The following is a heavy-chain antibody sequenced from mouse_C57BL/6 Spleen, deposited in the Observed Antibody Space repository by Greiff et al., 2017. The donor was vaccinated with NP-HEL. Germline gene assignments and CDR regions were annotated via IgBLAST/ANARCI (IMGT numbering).Heavy chain of an antibody. Sequence: QVQLQQPGAELVMPGASVKLSCKASGYTFTSYWMHWVKQRPGQGLEWIGEIDPSDSYTNYNQKFKGKSTLTVDKSSSTAYMQLSSLTSEDSAVYYCARSGYYGSRGFDYWGQGTTLTVSS. J-gene: IGHJ2*01. V-gene: IGHV1-69*01. CDR1: GYTFTSYW. CDR2: IDPSDSYT. CDR3: ARSGYYGSRGFDY. D-gene: IGHD1-1*01.